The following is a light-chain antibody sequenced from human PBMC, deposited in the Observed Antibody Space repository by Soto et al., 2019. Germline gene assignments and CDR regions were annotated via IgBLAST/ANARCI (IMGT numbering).Light chain of an antibody. V-gene: IGKV1-5*03. CDR1: QNIERW. CDR3: QQYNGHSTWT. CDR2: KAS. J-gene: IGKJ1*01. Sequence: IQMTQSPSTLSASVGDRVTITCRASQNIERWLAWYQQKPGKAPKLLIYKASTLESGVPSRFSGSGSGTEFTLTISSLQPGDSGTYYCQQYNGHSTWTFGQGTKVDIK.